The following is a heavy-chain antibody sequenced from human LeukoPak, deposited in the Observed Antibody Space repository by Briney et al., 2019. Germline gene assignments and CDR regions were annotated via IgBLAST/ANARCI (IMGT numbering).Heavy chain of an antibody. J-gene: IGHJ3*02. CDR2: NNHSGST. CDR1: GGSFSGYY. V-gene: IGHV4-34*01. CDR3: ARHKTRRYSYGPGAFDI. D-gene: IGHD5-18*01. Sequence: SETLSLTCAVYGGSFSGYYWSWIRQPPGKGLEWVGENNHSGSTNYNPSLKSRVTISVDTSKNQFSLKLSSVTAADTAVYYCARHKTRRYSYGPGAFDIWGQGTMVTVSS.